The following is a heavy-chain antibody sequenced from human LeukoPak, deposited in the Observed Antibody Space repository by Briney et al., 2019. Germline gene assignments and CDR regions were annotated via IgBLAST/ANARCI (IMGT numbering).Heavy chain of an antibody. CDR2: IYYSGST. J-gene: IGHJ4*02. V-gene: IGHV4-59*08. D-gene: IGHD2-15*01. CDR1: GGSINSYY. CDR3: ARGIRAAAFDY. Sequence: PSETLSLTCTVSGGSINSYYWSWIRQPPGKGLEWIGYIYYSGSTNYNPSLKSRVTISVDTSKNQFSLKLSSVTAADTAVYYCARGIRAAAFDYWGQGTLVTVSS.